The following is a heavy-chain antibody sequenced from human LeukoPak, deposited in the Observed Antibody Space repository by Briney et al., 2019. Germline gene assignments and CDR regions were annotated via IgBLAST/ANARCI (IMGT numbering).Heavy chain of an antibody. J-gene: IGHJ6*03. V-gene: IGHV1-69*13. CDR2: IIPIFGTA. Sequence: SVKVSCKASGGTFSSYAISWVRQAPGQGLEWMGGIIPIFGTANYAQKFQGRVTITADESTSTAYTELSSLRSEDTAVYYCASRSGSYSPIYYYYMDVWGKGTTVTVSS. CDR3: ASRSGSYSPIYYYYMDV. D-gene: IGHD1-26*01. CDR1: GGTFSSYA.